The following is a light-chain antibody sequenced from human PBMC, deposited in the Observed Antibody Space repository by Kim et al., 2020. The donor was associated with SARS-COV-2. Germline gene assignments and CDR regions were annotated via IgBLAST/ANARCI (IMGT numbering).Light chain of an antibody. CDR3: AACEHSLTRRF. Sequence: GQRVIISCSGSTSNIGVKTVNWCQQRPGSAPKLIIYASNQRASRVFESFSGSKSRTSGSLATSVVQCEDEGDFCCAACEHSLTRRFFGGGTSLTV. CDR1: TSNIGVKT. J-gene: IGLJ2*01. V-gene: IGLV1-44*01. CDR2: ASN.